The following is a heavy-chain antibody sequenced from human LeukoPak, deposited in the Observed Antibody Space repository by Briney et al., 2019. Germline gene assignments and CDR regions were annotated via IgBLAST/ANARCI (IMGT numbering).Heavy chain of an antibody. V-gene: IGHV3-33*06. CDR2: VWYDGSNK. Sequence: GRSLRLSCEASGFTFINYGMHWVRRAPGKGLKWVAVVWYDGSNKYYADSVKGRFTISRDNSKNTLYLQMNSPRAKDTAVYYCAKDRDTAMEIEYWGQGTLVTVSS. CDR3: AKDRDTAMEIEY. D-gene: IGHD5-18*01. CDR1: GFTFINYG. J-gene: IGHJ4*02.